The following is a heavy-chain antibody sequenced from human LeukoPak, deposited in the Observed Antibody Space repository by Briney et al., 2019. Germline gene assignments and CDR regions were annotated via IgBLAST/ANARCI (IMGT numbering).Heavy chain of an antibody. V-gene: IGHV3-48*01. CDR1: GFTFSSYS. CDR3: ARAGDYGDPFDY. J-gene: IGHJ4*02. Sequence: GGSLRLSCAASGFTFSSYSMNWVRQAPGKGLEWVSYISSRSSTIYYADSVKGRFTISRDNAKNSLYLQMNSLRAEDTAVYYCARAGDYGDPFDYWGQGTLVTVSS. CDR2: ISSRSSTI. D-gene: IGHD4-17*01.